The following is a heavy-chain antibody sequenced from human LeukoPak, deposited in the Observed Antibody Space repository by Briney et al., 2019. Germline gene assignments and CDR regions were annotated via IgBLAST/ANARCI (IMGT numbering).Heavy chain of an antibody. V-gene: IGHV3-74*03. CDR2: ISVDGRST. CDR1: GFTVSNAW. D-gene: IGHD6-13*01. CDR3: AREGYSTGWYFFDN. J-gene: IGHJ4*02. Sequence: PGGSLRLSCAASGFTVSNAWMTWVRQAPGEGPVWVSRISVDGRSTAYADSVKGRFTISRDNAKNTLYLGMNSLRADDTAVYYCAREGYSTGWYFFDNWGRGTRVTVSS.